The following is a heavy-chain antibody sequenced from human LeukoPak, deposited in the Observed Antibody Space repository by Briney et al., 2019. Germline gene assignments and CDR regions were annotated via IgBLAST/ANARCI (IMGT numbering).Heavy chain of an antibody. Sequence: SVKVFCKASGGTFSSYAISWVRQAPGQGLEWMGGIIPIFGTANYAQKFQGRVTITADESTSTAYMELTSLRSEDTAVYYCASESGRYQLLCDGGVHYYYMDVWGKGTTVAVSS. J-gene: IGHJ6*03. CDR3: ASESGRYQLLCDGGVHYYYMDV. V-gene: IGHV1-69*13. CDR2: IIPIFGTA. D-gene: IGHD2-2*01. CDR1: GGTFSSYA.